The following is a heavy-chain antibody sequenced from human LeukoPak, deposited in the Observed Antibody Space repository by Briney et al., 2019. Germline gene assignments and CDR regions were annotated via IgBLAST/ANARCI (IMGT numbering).Heavy chain of an antibody. CDR1: GYTLTELS. J-gene: IGHJ4*02. CDR2: FDPEDGET. Sequence: GASVTVSCKVSGYTLTELSMHWVRQAPGKGLEWMGRFDPEDGETIYAQKFQGRVTMTEDTSTNTAYMELSSLRSEDTAVYYCAIPITMVRGVTPFDYWGQGTLVTVSS. V-gene: IGHV1-24*01. D-gene: IGHD3-10*01. CDR3: AIPITMVRGVTPFDY.